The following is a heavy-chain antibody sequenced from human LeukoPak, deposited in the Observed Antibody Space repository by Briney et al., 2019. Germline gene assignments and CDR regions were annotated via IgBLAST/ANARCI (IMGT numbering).Heavy chain of an antibody. D-gene: IGHD3-16*01. Sequence: GGSLRLPCVASGFTFGHHFMSWVRQAPGGGLEWVANINPDGSIKFHADSVKGRFTISRDNARNSVYLQMNSLRGEDTAVYYCARAVDVADYWGQGTRVAVSS. CDR2: INPDGSIK. V-gene: IGHV3-7*01. CDR1: GFTFGHHF. J-gene: IGHJ4*02. CDR3: ARAVDVADY.